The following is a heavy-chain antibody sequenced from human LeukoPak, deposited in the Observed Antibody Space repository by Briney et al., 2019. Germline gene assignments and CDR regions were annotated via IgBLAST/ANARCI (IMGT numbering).Heavy chain of an antibody. D-gene: IGHD3-10*01. CDR3: AKGKKLLWLTGVHYFDY. Sequence: GGSLRLSCAASGFTFSSYAMSWVRQAPGKGLEWVSSISGSGDATYYADSVKGRFTISRDNSKNTLYLQMNSLRAEDTAVYYCAKGKKLLWLTGVHYFDYWGQGTLATVSS. CDR1: GFTFSSYA. J-gene: IGHJ4*02. CDR2: ISGSGDAT. V-gene: IGHV3-23*01.